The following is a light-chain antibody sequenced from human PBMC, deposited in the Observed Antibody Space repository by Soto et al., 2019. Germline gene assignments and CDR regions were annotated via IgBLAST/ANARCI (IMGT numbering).Light chain of an antibody. CDR1: SSNIGSNT. V-gene: IGLV1-44*01. CDR2: SDN. J-gene: IGLJ2*01. Sequence: QSVLTQPPSASGTPGQRVTISCSGSSSNIGSNTVNWYQQLPGTAPKLLIYSDNQRPSGVPDRFSGSKSGTSASLAISGLQSEDEDDYSCAAWDDSLNGVLFGGGTKLTVL. CDR3: AAWDDSLNGVL.